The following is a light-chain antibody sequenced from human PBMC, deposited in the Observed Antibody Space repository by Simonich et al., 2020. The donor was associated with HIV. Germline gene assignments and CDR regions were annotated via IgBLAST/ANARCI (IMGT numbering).Light chain of an antibody. CDR3: QQYYFTPPYT. V-gene: IGKV1-5*03. J-gene: IGKJ2*01. CDR1: QSISSW. CDR2: KAS. Sequence: DIQMTQSPSTLSASVGDRVTITCRASQSISSWLAWYQQKPGKAPKLLIYKASSLESGVPSRFSGSGSGTEFTLTISSLQPEDFATYYCQQYYFTPPYTFGQGTKLEIK.